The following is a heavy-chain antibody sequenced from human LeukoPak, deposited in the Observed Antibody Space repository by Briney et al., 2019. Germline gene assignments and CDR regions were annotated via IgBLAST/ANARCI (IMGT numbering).Heavy chain of an antibody. V-gene: IGHV1-2*02. CDR1: GYTFTGYY. CDR2: INPNSGGT. CDR3: GRTLGMAVAGKRAFLPGY. J-gene: IGHJ4*02. Sequence: ASVKVSCKASGYTFTGYYMHWVRQAPGQGLEWMGWINPNSGGTNYAQKFQGRVTMTRDTSISTAYMELSRLRSDDTAVYYCGRTLGMAVAGKRAFLPGYWGQGTLVTVSS. D-gene: IGHD6-19*01.